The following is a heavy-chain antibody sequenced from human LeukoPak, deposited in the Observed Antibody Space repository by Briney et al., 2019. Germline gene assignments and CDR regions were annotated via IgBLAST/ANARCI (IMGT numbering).Heavy chain of an antibody. D-gene: IGHD2-15*01. J-gene: IGHJ5*02. Sequence: SETLSLTCTVSGGSISSGDYYWSWIRQPPGKGLEWIGEINHSGSTNYNPSLKSRVTVSVDTSKNQFSLKLSSVTAADTAVYYCARTRDIVVVVAATSAWFDPWGQGTLVTVSS. V-gene: IGHV4-39*07. CDR1: GGSISSGDYY. CDR2: INHSGST. CDR3: ARTRDIVVVVAATSAWFDP.